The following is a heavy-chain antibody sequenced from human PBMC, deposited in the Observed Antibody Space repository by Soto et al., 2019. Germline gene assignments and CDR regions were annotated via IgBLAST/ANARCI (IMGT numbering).Heavy chain of an antibody. CDR2: IKSKTDGGTT. D-gene: IGHD6-13*01. Sequence: XXSLRLSFAASGFTFSNAWMHWVRQAPGKGLEWVGRIKSKTDGGTTDYAAPVKGRFAISRDDSKNTLYLQMNSMKTEDTAVYYCTSFIAAADYFDYWGQGTLVTVSS. CDR3: TSFIAAADYFDY. J-gene: IGHJ4*02. CDR1: GFTFSNAW. V-gene: IGHV3-15*07.